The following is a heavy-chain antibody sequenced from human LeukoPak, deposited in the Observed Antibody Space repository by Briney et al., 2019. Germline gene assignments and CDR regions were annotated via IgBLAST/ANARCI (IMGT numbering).Heavy chain of an antibody. CDR3: ASGVVVPAAIPPVVDY. D-gene: IGHD2-2*01. V-gene: IGHV4-59*12. CDR1: GGSISSYY. J-gene: IGHJ4*02. Sequence: SETLSLTCTVSGGSISSYYWSWIRQPPGKGLEWIGYIYYSGSTNYNPSLKSRVTISVDTSKNQFSLKLSSVTAADTAVYYCASGVVVPAAIPPVVDYWGQGTLVTVSS. CDR2: IYYSGST.